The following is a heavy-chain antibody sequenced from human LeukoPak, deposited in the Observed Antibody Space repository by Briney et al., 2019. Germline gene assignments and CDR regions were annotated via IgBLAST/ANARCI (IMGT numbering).Heavy chain of an antibody. CDR3: ARDEVGATFDY. V-gene: IGHV3-66*02. CDR1: GFTFSSNY. CDR2: IYSGGST. D-gene: IGHD1-26*01. J-gene: IGHJ4*02. Sequence: GSLRLSCAASGFTFSSNYMSWVRQAPGKGLEWVSVIYSGGSTYYADSVTGRFTISRDNSKNTLYLQMNSLRAEDTAVYYCARDEVGATFDYWGQGTLVTVSS.